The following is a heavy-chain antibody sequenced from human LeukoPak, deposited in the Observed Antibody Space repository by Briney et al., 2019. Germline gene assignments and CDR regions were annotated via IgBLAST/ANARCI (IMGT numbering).Heavy chain of an antibody. CDR1: GYSFTSYA. J-gene: IGHJ4*02. D-gene: IGHD2-2*01. V-gene: IGHV3-23*01. CDR2: ISGSGGST. Sequence: GESLKISCKGSGYSFTSYAMSWVRQAPGKGLEWVSAISGSGGSTYYADSVKGRFTISRDNSKNTLYLQMNSLRAEDTAVYYCASSSTSSEDYWGQGTLVTVSS. CDR3: ASSSTSSEDY.